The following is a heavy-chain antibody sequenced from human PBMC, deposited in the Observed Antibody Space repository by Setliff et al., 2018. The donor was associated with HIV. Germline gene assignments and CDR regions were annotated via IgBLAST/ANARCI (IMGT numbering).Heavy chain of an antibody. CDR1: GYTFNTSA. D-gene: IGHD3-22*01. CDR3: ARDGEGGYFEQ. Sequence: GASVKVSCKTSGYTFNTSAIAWVRQAPGQGLDWVGWISAQNGHTNYAQKVQGRVAMTTDTSTSTVYMEVNSLRSEDTAVYYCARDGEGGYFEQWGQGTLVTVSS. CDR2: ISAQNGHT. J-gene: IGHJ4*02. V-gene: IGHV1-18*01.